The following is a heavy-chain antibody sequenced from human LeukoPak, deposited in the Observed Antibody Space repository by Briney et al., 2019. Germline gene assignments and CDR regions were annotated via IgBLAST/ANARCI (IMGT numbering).Heavy chain of an antibody. V-gene: IGHV3-23*01. CDR1: GITLSNYG. CDR3: AIRGVVIRVILVGFHKEAHYFDS. D-gene: IGHD3-22*01. Sequence: GGSLRLSCAVSGITLSNYGMSWVRPAPGKGLEWVAGIRDNGGSTNYADSVKGRFTISSDNPKNTLYLQMNSLRVEDTAIYFCAIRGVVIRVILVGFHKEAHYFDSWGQGAQVTVSS. J-gene: IGHJ4*02. CDR2: IRDNGGST.